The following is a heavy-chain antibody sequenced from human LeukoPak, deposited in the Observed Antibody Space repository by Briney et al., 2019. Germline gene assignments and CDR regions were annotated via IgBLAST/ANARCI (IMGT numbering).Heavy chain of an antibody. CDR2: IYYSGST. CDR1: GGSISSSSYY. V-gene: IGHV4-39*07. CDR3: AREYHVGSHFDY. J-gene: IGHJ4*02. Sequence: SETLSLTCTVSGGSISSSSYYWGWIRQPPGKGLEWIGSIYYSGSTYYNPSLKSRVTMSVDTSKNQFSLKLSSVTAADTAVYYCAREYHVGSHFDYWGQGTLVTVSS. D-gene: IGHD1-26*01.